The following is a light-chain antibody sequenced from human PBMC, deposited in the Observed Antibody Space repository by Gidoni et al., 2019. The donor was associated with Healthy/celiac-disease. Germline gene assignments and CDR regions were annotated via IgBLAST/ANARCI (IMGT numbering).Light chain of an antibody. Sequence: DIQMTQSPSTLSASVGDRVTITCRASQSISSWLAWYQQKPGKAPKLLIYDASRWESGVPSRFSGSGSGTEFTLTISSLQPDDFANYYCQQYNSYSGTFGQGTKVEIK. CDR2: DAS. V-gene: IGKV1-5*01. CDR3: QQYNSYSGT. CDR1: QSISSW. J-gene: IGKJ1*01.